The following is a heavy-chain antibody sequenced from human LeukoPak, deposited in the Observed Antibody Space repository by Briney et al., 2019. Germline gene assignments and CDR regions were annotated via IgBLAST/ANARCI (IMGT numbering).Heavy chain of an antibody. CDR3: ARDQGGDGNRAFDI. J-gene: IGHJ3*02. CDR2: INPNSGGT. V-gene: IGHV1-2*06. Sequence: ASVKVSCKTSGYTFTDYFMHWVRQAPGQGLEWMGRINPNSGGTIYAQKFPVRVTMTRDTSITTAYMELSRLRSDDTAVYYCARDQGGDGNRAFDIWGQGTMVTVSS. D-gene: IGHD2-21*02. CDR1: GYTFTDYF.